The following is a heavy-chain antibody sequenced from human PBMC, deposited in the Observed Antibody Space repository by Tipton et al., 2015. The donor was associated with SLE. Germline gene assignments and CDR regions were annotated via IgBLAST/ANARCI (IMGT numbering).Heavy chain of an antibody. J-gene: IGHJ4*02. CDR2: IYHSGST. CDR3: ARAVRYDSSRGYFDY. V-gene: IGHV4-38-2*02. CDR1: GYSISSGYY. D-gene: IGHD3-3*01. Sequence: LRLSCTVSGYSISSGYYLGWIRQPPGKGLEWIGSIYHSGSTYYNPSLKSQVTISVDTSTNKFSLKLSFVTAADTAVYYCARAVRYDSSRGYFDYWGQGTLVTVSS.